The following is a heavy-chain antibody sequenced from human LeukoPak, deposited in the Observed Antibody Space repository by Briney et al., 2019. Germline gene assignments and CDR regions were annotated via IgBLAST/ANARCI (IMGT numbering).Heavy chain of an antibody. CDR1: GFTFTSYA. Sequence: GGSLRLSCAASGFTFTSYAMNWVRQAPGQGLEWVSTVSGIGQTTDYSDSVKGRFTISRDSSKSTLYLQMNSLRAEDTAVYYCARQILGSRHFDSWGQGTLVTVSS. J-gene: IGHJ4*02. CDR3: ARQILGSRHFDS. V-gene: IGHV3-23*01. CDR2: VSGIGQTT. D-gene: IGHD1-26*01.